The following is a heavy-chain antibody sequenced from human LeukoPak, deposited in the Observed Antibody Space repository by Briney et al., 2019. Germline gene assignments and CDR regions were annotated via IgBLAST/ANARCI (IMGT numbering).Heavy chain of an antibody. CDR1: GYTFTSYY. J-gene: IGHJ4*02. D-gene: IGHD3-16*01. CDR3: ARTGGSHTGNYVDY. Sequence: ASVTVSCKASGYTFTSYYMHWVRQAPGQGLEWGGIINPSGGSTRYAQKFQGRVTMTRDTSTSTVYMELRSLRSEDTAVYHCARTGGSHTGNYVDYWGRGTLVTVSS. CDR2: INPSGGST. V-gene: IGHV1-46*01.